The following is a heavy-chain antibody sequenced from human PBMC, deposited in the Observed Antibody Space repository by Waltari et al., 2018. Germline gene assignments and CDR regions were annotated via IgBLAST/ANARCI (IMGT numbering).Heavy chain of an antibody. J-gene: IGHJ6*02. CDR2: ISGSGGST. D-gene: IGHD6-13*01. CDR3: AKEGRCSSSWYTIGYYYYGMDV. Sequence: EVQLLESGGGLVQPGGSLRLSCAASGFTFSSYAMSWVRQAPGKGLEWVSAISGSGGSTYYADSVKGRFTSSRDNSKKTLYLQMSSLRAEDTAVYYCAKEGRCSSSWYTIGYYYYGMDVWGQGTTVTVSS. CDR1: GFTFSSYA. V-gene: IGHV3-23*01.